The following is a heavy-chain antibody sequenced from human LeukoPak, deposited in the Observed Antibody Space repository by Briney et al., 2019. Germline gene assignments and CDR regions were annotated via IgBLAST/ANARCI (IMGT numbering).Heavy chain of an antibody. CDR2: IWYDGSNK. CDR3: ARGTRPAYYDSSGYYYGGYYFDY. J-gene: IGHJ4*02. D-gene: IGHD3-22*01. V-gene: IGHV3-33*01. CDR1: GFTFSSYG. Sequence: GGSLRLSCAASGFTFSSYGMHWVRQAPGKGLEWVAVIWYDGSNKYYADSVKGRFTISRDNSKKTLYLQMNSLRAKDTAAYYCARGTRPAYYDSSGYYYGGYYFDYWGQGTLVTVSS.